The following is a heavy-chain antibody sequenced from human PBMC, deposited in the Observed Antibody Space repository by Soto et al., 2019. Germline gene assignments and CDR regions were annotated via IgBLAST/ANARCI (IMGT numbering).Heavy chain of an antibody. V-gene: IGHV4-4*02. CDR2: INHRGSA. Sequence: PSETLSLTCAVSGASVISTYWWSWVRQPPGKGPEWIGEINHRGSANYNPSLKSRVTISVDRSKNQFSLKLSSVTAADTAVYYCARVPGPWGQGTLVTVSS. CDR3: ARVPGP. CDR1: GASVISTYW. J-gene: IGHJ5*01.